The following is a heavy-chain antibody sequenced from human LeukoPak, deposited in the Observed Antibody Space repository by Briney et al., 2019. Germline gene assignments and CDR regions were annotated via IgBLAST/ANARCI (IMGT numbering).Heavy chain of an antibody. J-gene: IGHJ4*02. D-gene: IGHD1-1*01. V-gene: IGHV5-51*01. CDR3: ARPQFWNPYYFDY. Sequence: GEALKISWKGSGYSFTIYWIGWVRQMPGKGRGWGGIIYPGDSATRYSPSFQGQVTISADKSISTAYLQWSSLKASDTAMYYCARPQFWNPYYFDYWGQGTLVTVSS. CDR2: IYPGDSAT. CDR1: GYSFTIYW.